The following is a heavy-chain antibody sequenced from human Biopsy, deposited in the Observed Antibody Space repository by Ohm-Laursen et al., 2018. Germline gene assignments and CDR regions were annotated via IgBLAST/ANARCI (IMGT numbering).Heavy chain of an antibody. D-gene: IGHD4-23*01. Sequence: SDTLSLTCIVTGGSISRSSYYWDWIRQPPGKGLEWIGSIYYSGSTYYNPSLKSRLTISIDTSKNQFSLKLNSMTTADTAVYYCARGQDYGGNKAFDIWGQGTKVTVSP. V-gene: IGHV4-39*07. J-gene: IGHJ3*02. CDR3: ARGQDYGGNKAFDI. CDR2: IYYSGST. CDR1: GGSISRSSYY.